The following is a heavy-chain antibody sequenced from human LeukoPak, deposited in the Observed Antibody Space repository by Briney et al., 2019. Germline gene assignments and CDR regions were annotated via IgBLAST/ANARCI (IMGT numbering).Heavy chain of an antibody. J-gene: IGHJ4*02. CDR3: ARGYSSSSYYFEY. CDR1: GYSISSGYY. Sequence: MASETLSLTCTVSGYSISSGYYWGWIRQPPGKGLEWIGSIYHSGSTYYNPSLKSRVTISVDTSKNQFSLKLSSVTAADTALYYCARGYSSSSYYFEYWGQGILVTVSS. V-gene: IGHV4-38-2*02. D-gene: IGHD6-6*01. CDR2: IYHSGST.